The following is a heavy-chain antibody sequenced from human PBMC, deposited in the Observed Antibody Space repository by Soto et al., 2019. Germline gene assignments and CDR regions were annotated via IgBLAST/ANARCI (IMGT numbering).Heavy chain of an antibody. CDR2: MNPNSGHT. V-gene: IGHV1-8*01. Sequence: QVQLVQSGAEVKKPGASVKVSCKASGYTFTNYDINWVRQATGQGLEWMGWMNPNSGHTGHAQKFQGRVTMTRNTSISTAYMELSSLRSDDTAVYYCARGRSSYGDYVNWYFDLWGRGTLVTVSS. D-gene: IGHD4-17*01. J-gene: IGHJ2*01. CDR1: GYTFTNYD. CDR3: ARGRSSYGDYVNWYFDL.